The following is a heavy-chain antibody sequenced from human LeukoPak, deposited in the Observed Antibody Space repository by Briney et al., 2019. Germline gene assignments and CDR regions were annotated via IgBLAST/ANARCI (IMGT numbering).Heavy chain of an antibody. CDR2: VRNDASDT. J-gene: IGHJ4*02. Sequence: GGSLRLSCTTSGLTLTSHGFHWLRQVVGKRLEWVAFVRNDASDTYHANSVKGRFSVSRDDSKNALYLQMNSLRPEDTAIYYCARDRGKDYFDSWGQGTQVTVSS. V-gene: IGHV3-30*02. CDR1: GLTLTSHG. CDR3: ARDRGKDYFDS. D-gene: IGHD4-23*01.